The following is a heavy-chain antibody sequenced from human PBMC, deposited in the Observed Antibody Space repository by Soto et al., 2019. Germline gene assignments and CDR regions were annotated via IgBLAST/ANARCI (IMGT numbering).Heavy chain of an antibody. Sequence: EVQLLESGGGLVQPGGSLRLSCTASGFTFSSHAMTWLRQAPGKGLEWVSGRSGSGGSIYYADSVKGRFTISRDNSMNTLYLQMKTLRAEDTAVYYCSKVASSWYAGFFDLWGQGTPVTVSS. CDR2: RSGSGGSI. J-gene: IGHJ4*02. V-gene: IGHV3-23*01. D-gene: IGHD6-13*01. CDR1: GFTFSSHA. CDR3: SKVASSWYAGFFDL.